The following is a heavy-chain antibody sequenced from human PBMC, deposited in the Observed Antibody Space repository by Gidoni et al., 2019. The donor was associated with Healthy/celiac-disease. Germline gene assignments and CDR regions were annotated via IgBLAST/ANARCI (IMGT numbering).Heavy chain of an antibody. J-gene: IGHJ6*02. CDR2: TYYRSKWYN. V-gene: IGHV6-1*01. CDR1: GDSLSSNSAA. D-gene: IGHD6-13*01. Sequence: QVQLQQSGPGLVKPSQTLSLTCAISGDSLSSNSAAWNWIRQAPSRGLEWLGRTYYRSKWYNDYAVSVKSRITINPDTSKNQFSRQLNSVTPEDTAVYYCARESGIAAAGTGYGMDVWGQGTTVTVSS. CDR3: ARESGIAAAGTGYGMDV.